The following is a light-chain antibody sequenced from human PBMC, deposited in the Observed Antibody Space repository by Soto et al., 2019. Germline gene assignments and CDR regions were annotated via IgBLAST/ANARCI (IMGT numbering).Light chain of an antibody. V-gene: IGKV1-5*01. J-gene: IGKJ1*01. Sequence: DTHITQSPSTLSASVGDRVTITCRASQSVSMWLAWFQQKPGKAPRLLIYGASDLESGVPSRFSGSGSGTEFTLTISSLQPEDAATYYCQQYNTYLTWTFGQGTKVDIK. CDR3: QQYNTYLTWT. CDR2: GAS. CDR1: QSVSMW.